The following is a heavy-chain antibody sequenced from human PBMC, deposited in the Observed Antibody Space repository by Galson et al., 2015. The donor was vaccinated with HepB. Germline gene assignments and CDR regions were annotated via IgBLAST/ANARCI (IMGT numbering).Heavy chain of an antibody. D-gene: IGHD4-23*01. CDR2: INAGNGNT. CDR3: ARGRWPADYFDY. CDR1: GYTFTSYA. J-gene: IGHJ4*02. V-gene: IGHV1-3*01. Sequence: SVKVSCKASGYTFTSYAMHWVRQAPGQRLEWMGWINAGNGNTKYSQKFQGRVTITRDTSASTAYMELSSLRSGDTAVYYCARGRWPADYFDYWGQGTLVTVSS.